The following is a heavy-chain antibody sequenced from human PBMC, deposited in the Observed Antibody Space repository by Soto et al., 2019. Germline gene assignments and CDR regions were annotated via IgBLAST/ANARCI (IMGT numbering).Heavy chain of an antibody. D-gene: IGHD4-17*01. Sequence: EVQLMESGGGLVQPGGSLRLSCAASGFTFSNYWMSWVRQAPGKGLEWVANIKGDGSEIHYVDTVKGRFTTSRDNAQNSLYLQMKYLGVEDTAVYYCARHNNGDYDYWGQGTVFTVS. J-gene: IGHJ4*02. V-gene: IGHV3-7*04. CDR3: ARHNNGDYDY. CDR1: GFTFSNYW. CDR2: IKGDGSEI.